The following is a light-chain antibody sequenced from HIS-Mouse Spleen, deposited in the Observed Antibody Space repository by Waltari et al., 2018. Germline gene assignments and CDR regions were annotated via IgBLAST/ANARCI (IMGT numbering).Light chain of an antibody. CDR3: SSYTSSSTVV. CDR2: QVS. V-gene: IGLV2-14*01. J-gene: IGLJ2*01. CDR1: SSDVGGYNY. Sequence: QSALTQPASVSGSPGQSITISCTGTSSDVGGYNYVSWYQQHPGKAPKLMCYQVSNLPSGLSNRFSGSKSGNTASLTISGLQAEDEADYYCSSYTSSSTVVFGGGTKLTVL.